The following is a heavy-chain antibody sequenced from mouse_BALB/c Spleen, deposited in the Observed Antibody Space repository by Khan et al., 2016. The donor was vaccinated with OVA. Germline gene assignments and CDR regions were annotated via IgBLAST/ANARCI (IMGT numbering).Heavy chain of an antibody. D-gene: IGHD1-1*01. CDR3: ARDYGSSYYYFDY. Sequence: EVQLRESGPGLVKPSQSLSLTCTVTGYSITSDYAWNWIRQFPGNKLEWMGYISYSGSTSYNPSLKSRFSITRDTSKNQFFLQLNSVTTEDTATYYCARDYGSSYYYFDYWGQGTTLTVSS. CDR2: ISYSGST. V-gene: IGHV3-2*02. CDR1: GYSITSDYA. J-gene: IGHJ2*01.